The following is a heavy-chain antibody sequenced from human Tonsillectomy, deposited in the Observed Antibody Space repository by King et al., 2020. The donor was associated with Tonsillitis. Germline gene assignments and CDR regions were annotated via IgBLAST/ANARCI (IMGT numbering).Heavy chain of an antibody. V-gene: IGHV3-33*08. D-gene: IGHD6-6*01. J-gene: IGHJ4*02. CDR2: IWFDGRDK. CDR1: GFTFSSYG. CDR3: ARDRGSSSSIFDY. Sequence: LVESGGGVVQPGRSLRLSCAASGFTFSSYGMHWVRQAPGKGLEWVAVIWFDGRDKYYADSVKGRFTISRDNSKNTLYLQMNSLRAEDTAVYYCARDRGSSSSIFDYWGQGTLVTVSS.